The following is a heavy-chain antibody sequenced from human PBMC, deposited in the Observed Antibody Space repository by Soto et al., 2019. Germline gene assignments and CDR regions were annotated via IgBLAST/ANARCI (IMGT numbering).Heavy chain of an antibody. Sequence: PGESLKISCAASGFTFSSYAMSWVRQAPGKGLEWVSAISGSGGSTYYADSVKGRFTISRDNAKNSLYLQMSSLRVEDTGVYYCAGDDWGPAHIRGQGTPVTVSS. V-gene: IGHV3-23*01. CDR2: ISGSGGST. CDR3: AGDDWGPAHI. CDR1: GFTFSSYA. J-gene: IGHJ4*02. D-gene: IGHD2-2*01.